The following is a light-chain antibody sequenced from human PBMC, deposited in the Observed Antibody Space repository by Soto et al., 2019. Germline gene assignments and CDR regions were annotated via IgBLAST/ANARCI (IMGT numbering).Light chain of an antibody. CDR3: QQYINGWP. Sequence: VQMTQNTVSLSSSVGDRFTITCRASQSIRSRLAWYQQKSGKAPNLLIYDASSLEGGIPSRFSGSASETEFTLTISSLQPDDFATYYCQQYINGWPFGQVSNVAIK. CDR2: DAS. CDR1: QSIRSR. J-gene: IGKJ1*01. V-gene: IGKV1-5*01.